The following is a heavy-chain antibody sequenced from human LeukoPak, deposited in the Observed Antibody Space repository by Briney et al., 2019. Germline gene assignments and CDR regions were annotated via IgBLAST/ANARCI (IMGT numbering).Heavy chain of an antibody. CDR3: ARSPAHFWFDP. V-gene: IGHV4-61*02. CDR2: IYTSGST. J-gene: IGHJ5*02. Sequence: PSETLSLTCTASGGSISSGSYYWSWIRQPAGKGLEWIGRIYTSGSTNYNPSLKSRVTISVDTSKNQFSLKLSSVTAADTAVYYCARSPAHFWFDPWGQGTLVTVSS. D-gene: IGHD2-2*01. CDR1: GGSISSGSYY.